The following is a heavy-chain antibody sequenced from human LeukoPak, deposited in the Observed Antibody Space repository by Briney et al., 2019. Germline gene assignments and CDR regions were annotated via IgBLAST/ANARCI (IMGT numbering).Heavy chain of an antibody. CDR1: GFSFSSYA. CDR2: ISGSGGST. CDR3: AKDIVVVTSGSNAFDI. J-gene: IGHJ3*02. V-gene: IGHV3-23*01. D-gene: IGHD2-21*02. Sequence: GGSLRLSCAASGFSFSSYAMSWVRQAPGKGLEWASSISGSGGSTYYADSVKGRFTISRDNSKNTLYLQMNSLRAEDTAVYYCAKDIVVVTSGSNAFDIWGQGTTVTVSS.